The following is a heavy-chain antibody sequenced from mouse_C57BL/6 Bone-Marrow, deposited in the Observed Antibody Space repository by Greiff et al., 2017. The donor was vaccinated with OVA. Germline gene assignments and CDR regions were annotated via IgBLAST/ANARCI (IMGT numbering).Heavy chain of an antibody. J-gene: IGHJ3*01. CDR2: IDPSDSYP. Sequence: QVQLQQPGAELVMPGASVKLSCKASGYTFTSYWMHWVKQRPGQGLEWIGEIDPSDSYPNSNQKFKGKSTLTLDKSSITAYMQLSSLTAEDSAVYCCATGTFWIAYWGQGTLVTVSS. V-gene: IGHV1-69*01. CDR1: GYTFTSYW. D-gene: IGHD4-1*01. CDR3: ATGTFWIAY.